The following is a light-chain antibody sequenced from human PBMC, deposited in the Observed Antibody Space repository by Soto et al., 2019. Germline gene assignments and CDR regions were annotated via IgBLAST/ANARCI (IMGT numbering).Light chain of an antibody. Sequence: IQLTQSPSSLSASVGDSVTITCRASQGVSRYLSWYQQKPGRAPILLISAASTLQSGVPARFSGSGSVADCTLSITSPQPEDCANYYCEQLNTYPVTFGGGTKVEIK. V-gene: IGKV1-9*01. CDR3: EQLNTYPVT. CDR2: AAS. CDR1: QGVSRY. J-gene: IGKJ4*01.